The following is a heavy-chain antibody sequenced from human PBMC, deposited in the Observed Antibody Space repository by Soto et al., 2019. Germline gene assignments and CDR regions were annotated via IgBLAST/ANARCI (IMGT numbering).Heavy chain of an antibody. CDR2: MNPRSGGT. V-gene: IGHV1-2*02. Sequence: ASVKVSCKASGYTFTNYYMHWVRQAPGQGLEWMGWMNPRSGGTKYPQKFQGRVTMTWDTSISTAYMALTRLRSDDTAVYYCARDLAKGGGSAGFDYWGQGTLVTVSS. D-gene: IGHD1-26*01. CDR3: ARDLAKGGGSAGFDY. J-gene: IGHJ4*02. CDR1: GYTFTNYY.